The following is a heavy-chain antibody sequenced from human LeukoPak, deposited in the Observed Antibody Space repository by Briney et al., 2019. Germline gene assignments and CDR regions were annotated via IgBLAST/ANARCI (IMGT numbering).Heavy chain of an antibody. CDR1: GFTFDDYA. Sequence: GGSLRLSCAASGFTFDDYAMHWVRQAPGKGLEWVSGISWNSGSIGYADSVKGRFTISRDNAKNSLYLQMNSLRAEDMALYYFAKDLSRGSYYSAFDICGQGKMVTVSS. J-gene: IGHJ3*02. CDR2: ISWNSGSI. D-gene: IGHD6-19*01. CDR3: AKDLSRGSYYSAFDI. V-gene: IGHV3-9*03.